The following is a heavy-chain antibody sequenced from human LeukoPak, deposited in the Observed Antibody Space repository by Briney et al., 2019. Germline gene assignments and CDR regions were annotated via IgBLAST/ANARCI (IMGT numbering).Heavy chain of an antibody. Sequence: ASVKVSCKASGYTFTGYYMHWVRQAPGQGLEWMGWINPNSGGTNYAQKFQGRVTMTRDTSISTAYMELSRLRSDDTAVYYCARNPFGGSSYTSDWFDPWGQGTLVTVSS. CDR2: INPNSGGT. CDR3: ARNPFGGSSYTSDWFDP. V-gene: IGHV1-2*02. J-gene: IGHJ5*02. CDR1: GYTFTGYY. D-gene: IGHD2-2*02.